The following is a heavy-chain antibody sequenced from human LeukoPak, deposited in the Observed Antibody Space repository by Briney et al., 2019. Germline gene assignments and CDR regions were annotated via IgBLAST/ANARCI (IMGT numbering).Heavy chain of an antibody. CDR2: VHYSVTT. J-gene: IGHJ5*02. D-gene: IGHD1-26*01. V-gene: IGHV4-59*01. Sequence: SETLSLTCTVSDVSITDYYWSWIRQPPGKGLEWIAYVHYSVTTNYNPSLKSRVAISADRSKNESSLRLSSVTAADTAVYFCARVVDHFYHPSYFDPWGQGTLVTVSS. CDR3: ARVVDHFYHPSYFDP. CDR1: DVSITDYY.